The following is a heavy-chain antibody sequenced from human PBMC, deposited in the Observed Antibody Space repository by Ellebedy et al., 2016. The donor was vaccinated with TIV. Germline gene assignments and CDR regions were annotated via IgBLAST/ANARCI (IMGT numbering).Heavy chain of an antibody. CDR3: ARGRTLEAFDI. V-gene: IGHV4-39*07. J-gene: IGHJ3*02. Sequence: SETLSLTCSLSGGSISSGSYYWGWSRQPTGKGRDWIGNMYYSGSTYYNPSLKSRVTISGATSKNQFSLKLRSVTAADTAVSYCARGRTLEAFDIWGQGTLVTVSS. D-gene: IGHD1-1*01. CDR2: MYYSGST. CDR1: GGSISSGSYY.